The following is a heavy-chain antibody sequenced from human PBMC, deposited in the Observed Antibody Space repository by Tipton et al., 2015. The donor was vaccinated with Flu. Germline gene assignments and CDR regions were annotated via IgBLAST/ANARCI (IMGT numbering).Heavy chain of an antibody. CDR3: ARRDYSNYVSEPKNWFDP. Sequence: TLSLTCTVSGASISNYYWGWIRQPPGKGLEWIGNIFHSGNTYHNPSLKSRVTISIDTSKNQFSLKLSSVTAADTAVYYCARRDYSNYVSEPKNWFDPWGQGALVTVSS. V-gene: IGHV4-59*08. J-gene: IGHJ5*02. CDR1: GASISNYY. D-gene: IGHD4-11*01. CDR2: IFHSGNT.